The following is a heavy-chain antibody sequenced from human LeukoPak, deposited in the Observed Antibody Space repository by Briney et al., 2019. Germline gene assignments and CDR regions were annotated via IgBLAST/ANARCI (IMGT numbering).Heavy chain of an antibody. CDR1: GFTLSDFG. J-gene: IGHJ4*02. CDR2: ISSNSRTV. Sequence: GGSLRLSCAVSGFTLSDFGMNWVRQAPGKGLQWVSYISSNSRTVDYADSVKGRFTISRDNAKNSLYLQMNTLRAEDTAVYYCARGGASRPDYWGRGTLVSVSS. D-gene: IGHD6-6*01. CDR3: ARGGASRPDY. V-gene: IGHV3-48*01.